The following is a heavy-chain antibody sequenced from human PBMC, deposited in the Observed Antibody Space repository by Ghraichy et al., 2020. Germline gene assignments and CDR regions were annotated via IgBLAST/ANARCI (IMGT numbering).Heavy chain of an antibody. D-gene: IGHD3-10*01. J-gene: IGHJ6*02. Sequence: KRLEWVAVIWYDGSNKYYADSVKGRFTISRDNSKNTLYLQMNSLRAEDTAVYYCARGPVLWFGEDPLRPAYYYYGMDVWGQGTTV. V-gene: IGHV3-33*01. CDR3: ARGPVLWFGEDPLRPAYYYYGMDV. CDR2: IWYDGSNK.